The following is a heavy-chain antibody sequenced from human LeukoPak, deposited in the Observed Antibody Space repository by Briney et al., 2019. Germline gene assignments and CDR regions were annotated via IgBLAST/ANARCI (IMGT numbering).Heavy chain of an antibody. Sequence: GGSLRLSCAASGFTFSNAWMSWVRQAPGKGLEWVGRIKSKADGGTTDYAAPVKGRFTISRDDSKNTLYLQMNSLKTEDTAVYYCTTDPGINWNYVGYAQGYWGQGTLVTVSS. CDR3: TTDPGINWNYVGYAQGY. D-gene: IGHD1-7*01. V-gene: IGHV3-15*01. CDR2: IKSKADGGTT. CDR1: GFTFSNAW. J-gene: IGHJ4*02.